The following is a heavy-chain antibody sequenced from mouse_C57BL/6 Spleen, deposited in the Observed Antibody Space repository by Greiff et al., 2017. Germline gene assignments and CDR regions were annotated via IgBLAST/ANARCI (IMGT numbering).Heavy chain of an antibody. CDR2: IYPGSGNT. CDR3: ARGGYYAMDY. V-gene: IGHV1-76*01. CDR1: GYTFTDYY. J-gene: IGHJ4*01. Sequence: VQGVESGAELVRPGASVKLSCKASGYTFTDYYINWVKQRPGQGLEWIARIYPGSGNTYYNEKFKGKATLTAEKSSSTAYMQLSSLTSEDSAVYFCARGGYYAMDYWGQGTSVTVSS.